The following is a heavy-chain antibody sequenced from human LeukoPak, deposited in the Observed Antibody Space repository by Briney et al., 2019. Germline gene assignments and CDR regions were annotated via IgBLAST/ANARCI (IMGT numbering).Heavy chain of an antibody. J-gene: IGHJ6*03. CDR1: GGSFSGYY. V-gene: IGHV4-34*01. CDR2: INHSGST. D-gene: IGHD2/OR15-2a*01. Sequence: SETLTLTCAVYGGSFSGYYWSWLRQPPGKGLEWIGEINHSGSTNYNPSLKSRVTISVDTSKNQFSLKLSSVTAADTAVYYCARGVLRKYYYYYMDVWGKGTTVTVSS. CDR3: ARGVLRKYYYYYMDV.